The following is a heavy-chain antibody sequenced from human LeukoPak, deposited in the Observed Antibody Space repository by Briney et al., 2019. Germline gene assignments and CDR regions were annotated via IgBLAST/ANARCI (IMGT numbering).Heavy chain of an antibody. Sequence: SETLSLTCTVSGASISGYYWNWIRQSPGKGLEWIGFIYHSRSTNSGRTNYNPSLRGRVTISVDTSKNQFSLNLNSVTAEDTAVYYCARNRNNLGDVNWFDPWGQGTLVIVSS. CDR1: GASISGYY. CDR2: IYHSRST. CDR3: ARNRNNLGDVNWFDP. J-gene: IGHJ5*02. D-gene: IGHD1/OR15-1a*01. V-gene: IGHV4-59*01.